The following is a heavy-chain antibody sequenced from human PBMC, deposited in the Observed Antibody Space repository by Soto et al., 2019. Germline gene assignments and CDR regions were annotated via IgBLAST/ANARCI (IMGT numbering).Heavy chain of an antibody. Sequence: GGSLRLSCAAPGFTFSNAWMNWVRQAPGKGLEWVGRIKSKTDGGTTDYAAPVKGRFTISRDDSKNTLYLQMNSLKTEDTAVYYCTLRVLRFLEWLLPYHYYGMDVWGQGTTVTVSS. CDR3: TLRVLRFLEWLLPYHYYGMDV. J-gene: IGHJ6*02. CDR1: GFTFSNAW. V-gene: IGHV3-15*07. D-gene: IGHD3-3*01. CDR2: IKSKTDGGTT.